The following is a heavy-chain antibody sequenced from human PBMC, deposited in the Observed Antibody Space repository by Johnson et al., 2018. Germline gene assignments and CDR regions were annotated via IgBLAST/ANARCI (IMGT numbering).Heavy chain of an antibody. D-gene: IGHD3-22*01. CDR1: GFTFSSYS. CDR2: ISSSNGFI. CDR3: ARDLYYYDSSGYGPEYSYYGMDV. J-gene: IGHJ6*02. V-gene: IGHV3-48*02. Sequence: VQLVQSGGGLVQPGGSLRLSCAASGFTFSSYSMNWVRQAPGTGLEWVSYISSSNGFIYYADSVKGRFHISRDNAKNSLYLKMNSLRDEDTAVYFFARDLYYYDSSGYGPEYSYYGMDVWGHGTTVTVSS.